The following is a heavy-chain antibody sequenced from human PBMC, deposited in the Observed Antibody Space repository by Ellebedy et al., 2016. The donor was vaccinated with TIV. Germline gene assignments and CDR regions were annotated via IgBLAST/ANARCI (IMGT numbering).Heavy chain of an antibody. CDR2: IWYDGSNK. V-gene: IGHV3-33*08. D-gene: IGHD2-15*01. CDR1: GFTFSSYG. CDR3: ARARVAAFAFDY. Sequence: PGGSLRLSCAASGFTFSSYGMHWVRQAPGKGLEWVAVIWYDGSNKYYADSVKGRFTISRDNSKNTLYLQMNSLRAEDTAVYYCARARVAAFAFDYWGQGTLVTVSS. J-gene: IGHJ4*02.